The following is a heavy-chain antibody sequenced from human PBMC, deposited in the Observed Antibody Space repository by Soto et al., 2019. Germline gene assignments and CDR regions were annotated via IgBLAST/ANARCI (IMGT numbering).Heavy chain of an antibody. CDR2: SYYSWIT. CDR3: ARDLYYDSSGYFTRRYYYYGMDV. Sequence: SETLSRTCSVSGGAISIGGYYWSCIRQHPGKRVERIGCSYYSWITYYNPALKSRVTISVDTSKNQFSLKLSSVPAADTAVYYCARDLYYDSSGYFTRRYYYYGMDVWGQGTTVTFYS. CDR1: GGAISIGGYY. J-gene: IGHJ6*02. V-gene: IGHV4-31*03. D-gene: IGHD3-22*01.